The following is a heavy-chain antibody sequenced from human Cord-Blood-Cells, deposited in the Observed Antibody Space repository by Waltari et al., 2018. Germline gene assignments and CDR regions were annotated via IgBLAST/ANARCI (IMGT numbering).Heavy chain of an antibody. J-gene: IGHJ4*02. V-gene: IGHV1-69*09. CDR2: IIPSLGIA. Sequence: QVQLVQSGAEVKKPGSSVKVSCKASGGTFSSYAISWVRQAPGQGLEWMGRIIPSLGIANYAQKFQGRVTITADKSTSTAYMELSSLRSEDTAVYYCARALSSGYCSSTSCYTYFDYWGQGTLVTVSS. D-gene: IGHD2-2*02. CDR1: GGTFSSYA. CDR3: ARALSSGYCSSTSCYTYFDY.